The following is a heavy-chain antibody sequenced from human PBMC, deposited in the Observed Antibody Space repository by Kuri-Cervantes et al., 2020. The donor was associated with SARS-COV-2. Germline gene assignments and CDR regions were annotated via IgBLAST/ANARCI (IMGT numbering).Heavy chain of an antibody. CDR2: IKQDGSEK. V-gene: IGHV3-7*03. CDR3: ARDKRSLDFWSGYYSTRTRYWYFDL. J-gene: IGHJ2*01. CDR1: GFTFSSYA. Sequence: GESLKISCAASGFTFSSYAMSWVRQAPGKGLEWVANIKQDGSEKYYVDSVKGRFTISRDNSKNTLYLQMNSLRAEDTAVYYCARDKRSLDFWSGYYSTRTRYWYFDLWGRGTLVTVSS. D-gene: IGHD3-3*01.